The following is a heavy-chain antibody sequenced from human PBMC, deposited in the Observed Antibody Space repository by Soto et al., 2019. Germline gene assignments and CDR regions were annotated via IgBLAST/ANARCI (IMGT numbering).Heavy chain of an antibody. Sequence: GGSLRLSCSASGFTFSTYAMHWVLQAPGKGLEYIAGITSNGRTTSYKDSVKGTFIISRDNSESTLDLQMSSLRFEDTAVYFCVKHHIATAGIGLYNSFDPWGQGTRVTVSS. CDR2: ITSNGRTT. CDR3: VKHHIATAGIGLYNSFDP. J-gene: IGHJ5*02. D-gene: IGHD6-13*01. CDR1: GFTFSTYA. V-gene: IGHV3-64D*06.